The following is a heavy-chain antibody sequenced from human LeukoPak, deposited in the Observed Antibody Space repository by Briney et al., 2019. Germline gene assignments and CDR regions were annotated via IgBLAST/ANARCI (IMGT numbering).Heavy chain of an antibody. CDR1: GFTFSSYS. CDR2: ISSSSSYI. D-gene: IGHD3-22*01. Sequence: SGGSLRLSYSASGFTFSSYSMNWVRQAPGKGLEWVSSISSSSSYIYYADSVKGRFTISRDNAKNSLYLQMNSLRAEDTAVYYCARYYYDSSGYYYRWCDPWGQGTLVTVSS. J-gene: IGHJ5*02. CDR3: ARYYYDSSGYYYRWCDP. V-gene: IGHV3-21*01.